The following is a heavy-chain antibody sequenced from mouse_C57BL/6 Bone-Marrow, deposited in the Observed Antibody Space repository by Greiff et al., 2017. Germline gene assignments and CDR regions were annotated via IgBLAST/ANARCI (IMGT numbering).Heavy chain of an antibody. CDR2: INYDGSST. Sequence: EVKLMESAGGLVQPGSSMKLSCTASGFTFSDYYMAWVRQVPEKGLEWVANINYDGSSTYYLDSLKSRFIISRDNAKNIPYLQMSSLKSEDTATYYCARGRNYGYAMDYWGQGTSVTVSS. J-gene: IGHJ4*01. V-gene: IGHV5-16*01. CDR3: ARGRNYGYAMDY. CDR1: GFTFSDYY. D-gene: IGHD1-1*01.